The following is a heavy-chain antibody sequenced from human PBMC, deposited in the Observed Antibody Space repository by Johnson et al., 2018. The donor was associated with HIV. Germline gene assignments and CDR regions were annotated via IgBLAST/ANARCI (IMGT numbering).Heavy chain of an antibody. Sequence: VQLVESGGGVVQPGRSLRLSCAASRFTFSSYAMHWVRQAPGKGLEWVALISYDGTNKYYADSVKGRFTISRDNSKNTLYLQMNSLRAEDTAVYYCARAEPWDRRHYAFDIWGQGTVVTVSS. CDR3: ARAEPWDRRHYAFDI. J-gene: IGHJ3*02. V-gene: IGHV3-30-3*01. CDR1: RFTFSSYA. CDR2: ISYDGTNK. D-gene: IGHD1-1*01.